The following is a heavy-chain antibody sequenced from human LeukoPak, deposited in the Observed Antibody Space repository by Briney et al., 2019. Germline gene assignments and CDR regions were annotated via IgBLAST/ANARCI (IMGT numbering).Heavy chain of an antibody. J-gene: IGHJ5*02. V-gene: IGHV3-23*01. Sequence: GGSLRLSCAASGFTFSSYAMSWVRQAPGKGLEWVSGISGSGGTTYYADSVKGRFTISRDNTKNTLYLHMNSLRAEDTAVYYCARDGYGSGSYGWFDPWGQGTLVTVSS. CDR3: ARDGYGSGSYGWFDP. CDR1: GFTFSSYA. D-gene: IGHD3-10*01. CDR2: ISGSGGTT.